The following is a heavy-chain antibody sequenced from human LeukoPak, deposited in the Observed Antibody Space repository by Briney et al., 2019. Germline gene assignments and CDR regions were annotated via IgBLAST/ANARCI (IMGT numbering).Heavy chain of an antibody. CDR1: GGSISSGDYY. J-gene: IGHJ4*02. D-gene: IGHD2-2*01. V-gene: IGHV4-30-4*08. Sequence: SQTLSLTCTVSGGSISSGDYYWSWIRQPPGKGLEWIGYVYYSGSTYYNPSLKSRVTISVDMSLNQFSLKLNSVTAADTAVYFCARTRIRYQLPTAFDYWGQGSLVTVSS. CDR2: VYYSGST. CDR3: ARTRIRYQLPTAFDY.